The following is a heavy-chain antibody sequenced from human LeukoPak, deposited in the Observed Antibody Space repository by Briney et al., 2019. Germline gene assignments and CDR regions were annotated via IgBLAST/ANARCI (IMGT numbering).Heavy chain of an antibody. J-gene: IGHJ4*02. CDR3: GTLLSNGPFDY. V-gene: IGHV1-2*02. Sequence: ASVKVSCKASGYTFTGYYMHWVRQAPGQGLEWMGYIYPNSGATKYPQKFQARVTMTRDTSISTAYMELSGLGSDDTAVYYCGTLLSNGPFDYWGQGSLVTVSS. CDR2: IYPNSGAT. CDR1: GYTFTGYY.